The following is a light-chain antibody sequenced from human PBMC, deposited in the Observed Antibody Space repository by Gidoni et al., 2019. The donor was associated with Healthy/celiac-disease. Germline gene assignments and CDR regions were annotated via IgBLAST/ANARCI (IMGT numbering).Light chain of an antibody. V-gene: IGKV1-39*01. CDR1: QTISSY. J-gene: IGKJ2*01. CDR3: QQSYSTLYT. Sequence: DIQMTQSPSSLSASVGARVTITCRASQTISSYLNWYQQKPGKAPKLLIYAASSLQSGVPSRFSGSGSGTDFTLTISSLQPEDFATYYCQQSYSTLYTFXQXTKLEIK. CDR2: AAS.